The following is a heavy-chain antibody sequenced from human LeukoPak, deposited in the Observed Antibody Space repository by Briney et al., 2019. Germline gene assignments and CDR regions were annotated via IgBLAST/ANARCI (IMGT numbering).Heavy chain of an antibody. D-gene: IGHD1-26*01. CDR1: GFTFSSYS. J-gene: IGHJ4*02. CDR3: ARGPAANSGNYYAGDY. CDR2: ISSSSSTI. Sequence: GGSLRLSCAASGFTFSSYSMNWVRQAPGKGLEWVSYISSSSSTIYYADSVKGRFTISRDNAKNSLYLQMNSLKSEDSAAYYCARGPAANSGNYYAGDYWGQGTLVTVSS. V-gene: IGHV3-48*01.